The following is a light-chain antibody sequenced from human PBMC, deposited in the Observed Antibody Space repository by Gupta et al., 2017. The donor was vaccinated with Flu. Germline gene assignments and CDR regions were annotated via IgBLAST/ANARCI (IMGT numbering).Light chain of an antibody. Sequence: PASLSVSPGERATITCRASQPIKADLDWYQQKPGKAPRLLIYAASNRDGGIPVKFSGSGSGTDFTLTITNLEPEDFAVYYCQQSYSCPYTFARGTKVEI. CDR2: AAS. CDR3: QQSYSCPYT. CDR1: QPIKAD. J-gene: IGKJ4*01. V-gene: IGKV3-11*01.